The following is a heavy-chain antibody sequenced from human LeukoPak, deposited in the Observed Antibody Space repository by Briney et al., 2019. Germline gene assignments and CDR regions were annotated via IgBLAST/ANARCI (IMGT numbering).Heavy chain of an antibody. CDR3: ARYIRGPNYYIDV. J-gene: IGHJ6*03. V-gene: IGHV4-59*01. CDR2: ISYSGST. D-gene: IGHD1-14*01. Sequence: SETLSLTCTASGGSLSSDYWSWIRQPPGKGLEWIGYISYSGSTNYNPSLNSRLPISLDTSKNHFSLKLSSVTAADTAIYFCARYIRGPNYYIDVWGKGTTVTVSS. CDR1: GGSLSSDY.